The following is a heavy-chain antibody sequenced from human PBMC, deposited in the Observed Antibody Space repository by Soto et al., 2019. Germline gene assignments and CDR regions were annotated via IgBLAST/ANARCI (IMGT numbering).Heavy chain of an antibody. CDR1: GGTFNSYA. J-gene: IGHJ6*02. V-gene: IGHV1-69*12. D-gene: IGHD3-22*01. CDR2: TIPMFGTT. Sequence: QVQLVQSGAEVKKPASSVRVSCKASGGTFNSYAITWVRQAPGQGLEWMGGTIPMFGTTNYAEKFQGRVTIRAYESTNTAYMELSSLRSEDTAVYYCTRCGIRYHSIGYYLGIDGMDVWGQGTTVIVSS. CDR3: TRCGIRYHSIGYYLGIDGMDV.